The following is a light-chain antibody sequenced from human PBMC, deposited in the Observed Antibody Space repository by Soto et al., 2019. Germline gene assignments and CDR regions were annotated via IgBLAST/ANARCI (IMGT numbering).Light chain of an antibody. Sequence: QSVLTQSSSASASLGSSVKLTCTLSSGHSSYIIAWHQQQPGKAPRYLMKLEGSGSYNKGSGVPDRFSGSSSGADRYLTISNLQFEDEANYYCETWDSNPRVFGGATKLTVL. V-gene: IGLV4-60*02. CDR3: ETWDSNPRV. CDR1: SGHSSYI. J-gene: IGLJ2*01. CDR2: LEGSGSY.